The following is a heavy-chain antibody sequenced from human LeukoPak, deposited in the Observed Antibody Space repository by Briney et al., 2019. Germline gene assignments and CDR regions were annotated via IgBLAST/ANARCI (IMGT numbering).Heavy chain of an antibody. CDR1: GFNFNNYG. CDR2: IRYDGSSD. V-gene: IGHV3-30*02. Sequence: PGGSLRLSCAASGFNFNNYGIHWVRQAPGRGLEGVSFIRYDGSSDYYRDSVRGRFTISRDNSKNTLYLQMNGLRPEDTAIYYCAKGRGIQLWSDFDYWGQGTLVSVSS. D-gene: IGHD5-18*01. CDR3: AKGRGIQLWSDFDY. J-gene: IGHJ4*02.